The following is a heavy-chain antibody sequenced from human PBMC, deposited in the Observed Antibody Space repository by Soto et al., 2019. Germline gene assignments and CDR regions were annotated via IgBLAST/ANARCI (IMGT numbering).Heavy chain of an antibody. CDR1: GFTFSSYW. Sequence: GGSLRLSCAASGFTFSSYWMHWVRQAPGKGLVWVSRINSDGSSTSYADSVKGRFTISRDNAKNTLYLQMNSLRAEDTAVYYCARDSARYSSGWEDHFDYWGQGTLVTVSS. J-gene: IGHJ4*02. V-gene: IGHV3-74*01. CDR3: ARDSARYSSGWEDHFDY. D-gene: IGHD6-19*01. CDR2: INSDGSST.